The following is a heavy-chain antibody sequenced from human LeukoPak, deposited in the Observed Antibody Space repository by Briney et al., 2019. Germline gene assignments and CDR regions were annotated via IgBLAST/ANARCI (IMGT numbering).Heavy chain of an antibody. Sequence: GVSPRLSCVASGFTLGDYAMTWVRQRPGEGLEWVSSISKSGDRTYSADSVKGRFTISRDNPRNTLYLQMSSLRAEDTAVYYCAKDPWTLDGDYGDSWGQGTLVTVSS. D-gene: IGHD4-17*01. CDR1: GFTLGDYA. J-gene: IGHJ1*01. CDR3: AKDPWTLDGDYGDS. V-gene: IGHV3-23*01. CDR2: ISKSGDRT.